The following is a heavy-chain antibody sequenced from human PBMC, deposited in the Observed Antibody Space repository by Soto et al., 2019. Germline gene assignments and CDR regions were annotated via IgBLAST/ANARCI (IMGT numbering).Heavy chain of an antibody. D-gene: IGHD6-13*01. V-gene: IGHV3-23*01. J-gene: IGHJ4*02. CDR3: ESRGPGTYFDY. CDR1: GFTFSSYA. Sequence: EVQLLESGGGVVQPGGSLRLSCAASGFTFSSYAMRWVRQAPGKGLEWVSAVSGSGGSTYYADSVKGRFTISRDNSKNTMSLQLNILRAEDKAVSYCESRGPGTYFDYWGQGTLGTVSS. CDR2: VSGSGGST.